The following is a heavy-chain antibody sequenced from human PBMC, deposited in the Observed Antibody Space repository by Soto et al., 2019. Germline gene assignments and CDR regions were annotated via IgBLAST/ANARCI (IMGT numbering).Heavy chain of an antibody. CDR1: GGTFSSYA. CDR2: IIPIFGTA. J-gene: IGHJ6*02. V-gene: IGHV1-69*13. Sequence: SVKVSCKASGGTFSSYAISWVRQAPGQGLEWMGGIIPIFGTANYAQKFQGRVTITADESTSTAYMELSSLRSEDTAVYYCARQIGSRGVYYYGMDVWGQGTTVTVSS. CDR3: ARQIGSRGVYYYGMDV. D-gene: IGHD2-15*01.